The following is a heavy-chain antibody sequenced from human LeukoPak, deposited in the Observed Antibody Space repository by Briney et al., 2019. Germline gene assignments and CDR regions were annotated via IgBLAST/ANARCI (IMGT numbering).Heavy chain of an antibody. J-gene: IGHJ3*02. D-gene: IGHD3-22*01. CDR2: IRQDGSQK. V-gene: IGHV3-7*03. CDR3: ARVPYYYDSSGYSGAFDI. Sequence: PGGSLRLSCAASGFTFSSYWMSWVRQAPGKGLEWVANIRQDGSQKFYVDSVKGRFTISRDNAKNSLYLQMNSLRAEDTAVYYCARVPYYYDSSGYSGAFDIWGQGTMVTVSS. CDR1: GFTFSSYW.